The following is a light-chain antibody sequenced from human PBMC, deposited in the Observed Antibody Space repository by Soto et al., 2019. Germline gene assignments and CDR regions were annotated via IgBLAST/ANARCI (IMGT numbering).Light chain of an antibody. J-gene: IGLJ3*02. CDR2: EVS. CDR1: SSDVGGYNF. Sequence: QSALTQPASVSWSPGQSITISCTGTSSDVGGYNFVSWYQQHPGKAPRLIIYEVSSRPSGVSYRFSGSKSGNTASLTISGLQAEDEADYYCSSYTMRNTLVLFGGGTKLTVL. CDR3: SSYTMRNTLVL. V-gene: IGLV2-14*01.